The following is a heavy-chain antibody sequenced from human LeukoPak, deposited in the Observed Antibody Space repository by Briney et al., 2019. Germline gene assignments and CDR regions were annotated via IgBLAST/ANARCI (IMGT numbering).Heavy chain of an antibody. CDR2: IWYDGDNK. D-gene: IGHD3-9*01. Sequence: GGSLRLSCAASGFTFSSYGMHWVRQAPGKGLEWVAVIWYDGDNKYYADSVKGRFTISRDNSKNTLYLQMNSLRAEDTAVYYCARSTSSEYDIYHFDYWGQGTLVTVST. V-gene: IGHV3-33*01. J-gene: IGHJ4*02. CDR3: ARSTSSEYDIYHFDY. CDR1: GFTFSSYG.